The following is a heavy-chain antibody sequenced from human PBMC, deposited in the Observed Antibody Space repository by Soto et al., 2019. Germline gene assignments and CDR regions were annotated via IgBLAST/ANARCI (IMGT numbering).Heavy chain of an antibody. V-gene: IGHV4-39*01. CDR1: GGSISSSSYY. D-gene: IGHD5-18*01. Sequence: SETLSLTCTVSGGSISSSSYYWGWIRQPPGKGLEWIGSIYYSGSTYYNPSLKSRVTISVDTSKNQFSLKLSSVTAADTAVYYCARNGYQNAFDYWGQGTLVTVSS. J-gene: IGHJ4*02. CDR2: IYYSGST. CDR3: ARNGYQNAFDY.